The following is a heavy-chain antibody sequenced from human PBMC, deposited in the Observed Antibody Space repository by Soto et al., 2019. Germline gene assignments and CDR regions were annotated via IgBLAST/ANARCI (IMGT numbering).Heavy chain of an antibody. Sequence: PSETLSLTCAVYGGSFSGYYWSWIRQPPGKGLEWIGEINHSGSTNYNPSLKSRVTISVDTSKNQFSLKLSSVTAADTAVYYCARVIGAMVRGETRDYYYGMDVWGQGTTVTVSS. CDR3: ARVIGAMVRGETRDYYYGMDV. CDR1: GGSFSGYY. D-gene: IGHD3-10*01. J-gene: IGHJ6*02. V-gene: IGHV4-34*01. CDR2: INHSGST.